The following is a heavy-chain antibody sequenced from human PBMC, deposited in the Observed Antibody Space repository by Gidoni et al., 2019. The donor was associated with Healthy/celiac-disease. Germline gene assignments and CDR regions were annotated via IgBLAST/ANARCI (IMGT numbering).Heavy chain of an antibody. CDR1: GFTFSSYA. D-gene: IGHD6-13*01. CDR2: ISYDGSNK. Sequence: QVQPVESGGGVVQPGRSLRLSCAAAGFTFSSYAMHWVRQAPGKGREWVAVISYDGSNKYYADSVKGRFTISRDNSKNTLYLQMNSLRAEDTAVYYCASSWYDFDYWGQGTLVTVSS. V-gene: IGHV3-30*04. J-gene: IGHJ4*02. CDR3: ASSWYDFDY.